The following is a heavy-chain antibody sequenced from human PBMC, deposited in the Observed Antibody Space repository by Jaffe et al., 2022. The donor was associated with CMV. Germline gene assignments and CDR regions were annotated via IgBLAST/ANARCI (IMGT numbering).Heavy chain of an antibody. CDR2: ISSSSSYI. CDR1: GFTFSSYS. J-gene: IGHJ3*02. CDR3: ARPQAFSDAFDI. Sequence: EVQLVESGGGLVKPGGSLRLSCAASGFTFSSYSMNWVRQAPGKGLEWVSSISSSSSYIYYADSVKGRFTISRDNAKNSLYLQMNSLRAEDTAVYYCARPQAFSDAFDIWGQGTMVTVSS. V-gene: IGHV3-21*01.